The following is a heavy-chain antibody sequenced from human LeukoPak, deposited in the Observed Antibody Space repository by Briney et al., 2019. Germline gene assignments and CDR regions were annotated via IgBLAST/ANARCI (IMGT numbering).Heavy chain of an antibody. V-gene: IGHV1-8*03. Sequence: GASVKVSCKASGYVFTNYDINWVRQATGQGLEWMGWMNPQSGNTGYAQKFRGRVTITRDTSITTAYMELSSLRSEDTAVYYCARGPNYSIFGSTYYYYMDVWGKGTTVTVSS. CDR2: MNPQSGNT. CDR3: ARGPNYSIFGSTYYYYMDV. CDR1: GYVFTNYD. D-gene: IGHD4-11*01. J-gene: IGHJ6*03.